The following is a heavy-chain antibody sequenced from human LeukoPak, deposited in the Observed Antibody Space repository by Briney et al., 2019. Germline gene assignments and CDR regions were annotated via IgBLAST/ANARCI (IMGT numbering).Heavy chain of an antibody. J-gene: IGHJ6*03. D-gene: IGHD2-2*01. CDR2: ISGSGGST. CDR1: GFTFSSYA. CDR3: AKARREVVPAATRSGDYYYYMDV. Sequence: QPGGSLRLSCAASGFTFSSYAMSWVRQAPGKGLEWVSAISGSGGSTYYADSVKGRFTISRDNSKNTLYLQMNSLRAEDTAVYYCAKARREVVPAATRSGDYYYYMDVWGKGTTVTVSS. V-gene: IGHV3-23*01.